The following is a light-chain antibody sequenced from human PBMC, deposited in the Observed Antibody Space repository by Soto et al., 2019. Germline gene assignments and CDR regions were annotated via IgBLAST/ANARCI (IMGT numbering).Light chain of an antibody. Sequence: SYELTQPPSVSVAPGKTATITCGGTNIGSKSVHWYQQRPGQAPVVVISYDSDRPSGIPERFSGSNSGNTATLTISRVEAGDEGDYYCQVWDSSSDHVLFGGGTQLTVL. J-gene: IGLJ2*01. CDR3: QVWDSSSDHVL. CDR2: YDS. CDR1: NIGSKS. V-gene: IGLV3-21*04.